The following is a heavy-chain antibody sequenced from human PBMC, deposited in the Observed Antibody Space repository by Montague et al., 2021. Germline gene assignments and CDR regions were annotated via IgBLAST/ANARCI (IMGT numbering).Heavy chain of an antibody. CDR1: SGSISSFS. J-gene: IGHJ4*02. CDR2: LYDSGDT. D-gene: IGHD1-14*01. V-gene: IGHV4-59*03. CDR3: ARRGQPMGLYHFDY. Sequence: SETLSLTCIVSSGSISSFSWAWIRQAPGKALERIGHLYDSGDTYYNPSLHSRLTFSLDTSRNQFFLRLTSVTAADTAVYYCARRGQPMGLYHFDYWGQGTLVTVSS.